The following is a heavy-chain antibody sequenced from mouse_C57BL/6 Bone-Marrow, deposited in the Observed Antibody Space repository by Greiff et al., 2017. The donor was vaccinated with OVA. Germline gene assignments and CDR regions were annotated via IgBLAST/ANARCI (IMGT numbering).Heavy chain of an antibody. Sequence: QVQLQQSGAELMKPGASVKLPCKATGYTFTGYWIEWVKQRPGHGLEWIGEILPGSGSTNYNEKFKGKATFTADTSSNTAYMQLSSLTTEDSAIYYCAIKAQLRLRLAWFAYWGQGTLVTVSA. V-gene: IGHV1-9*01. CDR2: ILPGSGST. CDR3: AIKAQLRLRLAWFAY. J-gene: IGHJ3*01. CDR1: GYTFTGYW. D-gene: IGHD3-2*02.